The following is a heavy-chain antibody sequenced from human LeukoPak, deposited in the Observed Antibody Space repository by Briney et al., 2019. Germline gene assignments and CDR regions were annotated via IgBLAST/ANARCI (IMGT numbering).Heavy chain of an antibody. Sequence: GGSLRLSCAASGFTFSSYAMSWVRQAPGKGLEWVANIKQDGSEKYYVDSVKGRFTISRDNAKNSLYLQMNSLRAEDTAVYYCARYMIVVGPFDYWGQGTLVTVSS. D-gene: IGHD3-22*01. CDR2: IKQDGSEK. J-gene: IGHJ4*02. V-gene: IGHV3-7*01. CDR3: ARYMIVVGPFDY. CDR1: GFTFSSYA.